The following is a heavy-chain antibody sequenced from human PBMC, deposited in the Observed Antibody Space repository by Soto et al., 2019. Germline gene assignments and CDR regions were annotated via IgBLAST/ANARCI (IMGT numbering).Heavy chain of an antibody. D-gene: IGHD2-21*01. Sequence: WTWIRQHPVRGLEGIGYTHFTGLSYANPSLQSRVPISTNTSKNSSSLKLTSVTSADAAMYYCSTQRIAQGQYEDYWGQGTLVTVSS. CDR2: THFTGLS. V-gene: IGHV4-31*02. CDR3: STQRIAQGQYEDY. J-gene: IGHJ4*02.